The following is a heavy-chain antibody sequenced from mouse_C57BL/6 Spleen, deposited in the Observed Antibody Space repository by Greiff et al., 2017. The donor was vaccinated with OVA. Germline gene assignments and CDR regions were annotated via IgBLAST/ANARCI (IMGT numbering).Heavy chain of an antibody. CDR2: IYPSDSET. D-gene: IGHD4-1*01. CDR3: ARGEAGTNFDY. Sequence: VQLQQPGAELVRPGSSVKLSCKASGYTFTSYWMDWVKQRPGQGLEWIGNIYPSDSETHYNQKFKDKATLTVDKSSSTAYMQLSSLTSEDSAVYYCARGEAGTNFDYWGQVTTLTVSS. V-gene: IGHV1-61*01. J-gene: IGHJ2*01. CDR1: GYTFTSYW.